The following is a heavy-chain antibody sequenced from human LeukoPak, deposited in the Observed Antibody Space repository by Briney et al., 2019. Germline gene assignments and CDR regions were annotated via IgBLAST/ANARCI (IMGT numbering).Heavy chain of an antibody. CDR1: GFTFSSYS. D-gene: IGHD2-2*01. CDR3: ARLGYCSSTSCYAYYYYYGMDV. CDR2: ISSSRSTI. V-gene: IGHV3-48*01. Sequence: GGSLRLSCAASGFTFSSYSMNWVRQAPGKGLEWVSYISSSRSTIYYADSVKGRFTISRDNAKNSLYLQMNSLRAEDTAVYYCARLGYCSSTSCYAYYYYYGMDVWGQGTTVTVSS. J-gene: IGHJ6*02.